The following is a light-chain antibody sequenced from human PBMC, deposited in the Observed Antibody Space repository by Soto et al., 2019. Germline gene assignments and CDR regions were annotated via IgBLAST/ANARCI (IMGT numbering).Light chain of an antibody. J-gene: IGKJ1*01. CDR1: QSVSSSY. CDR2: GAS. V-gene: IGKV3-20*01. CDR3: QQYGSSPRT. Sequence: EIVLTQSPCPLSLSPGERSTLCCKSSQSVSSSYLAWYQLKPGQAPRLLIYGASSRVIGIPDRFSGSGSGTDFTLTISRLDPEDFAVYFCQQYGSSPRTFGQGTKVDIK.